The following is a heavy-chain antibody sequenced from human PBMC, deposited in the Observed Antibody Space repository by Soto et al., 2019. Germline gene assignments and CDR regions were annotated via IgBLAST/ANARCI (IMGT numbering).Heavy chain of an antibody. CDR3: ARDFETSAIAP. D-gene: IGHD3-9*01. CDR2: IAYSGHT. V-gene: IGHV4-31*11. Sequence: PSETLSLTCAVSGGSIISADSYWFWIRKHPGKGLEWIGYIAYSGHTYYNTSLRSRVTISADTSENKFSLTLKSVTAADTAVYFCARDFETSAIAPWGQGTSVTASS. J-gene: IGHJ5*02. CDR1: GGSIISADSY.